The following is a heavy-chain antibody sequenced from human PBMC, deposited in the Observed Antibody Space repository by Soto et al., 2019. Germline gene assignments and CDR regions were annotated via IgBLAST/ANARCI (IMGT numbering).Heavy chain of an antibody. Sequence: HPGGSLRLSCAASGFTFISYGMHWGRQAPGKGLEWVAVISYDGSNKYYADSVKGRFTISRDNSKNTLYLQMNSLRAEDTAVYYCAKDSWWEGYFDYWGQGTLVTVSS. CDR1: GFTFISYG. V-gene: IGHV3-30*18. D-gene: IGHD1-26*01. CDR2: ISYDGSNK. CDR3: AKDSWWEGYFDY. J-gene: IGHJ4*02.